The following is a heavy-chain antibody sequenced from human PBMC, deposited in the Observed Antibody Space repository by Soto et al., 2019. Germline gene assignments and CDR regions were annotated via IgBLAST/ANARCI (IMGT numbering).Heavy chain of an antibody. D-gene: IGHD2-21*02. CDR1: GRSISGYY. V-gene: IGHV4-59*01. J-gene: IGHJ6*02. CDR2: MYNTGST. CDR3: ARDLWGYCGTDCYPLDV. Sequence: SVTLSLTGTVSGRSISGYYWSRIRQPPGKGLEWIGYMYNTGSTVYNPSFKSRVTISVDTSKNQFSLKLNSVTAADTAVYYCARDLWGYCGTDCYPLDVWGQGTTVT.